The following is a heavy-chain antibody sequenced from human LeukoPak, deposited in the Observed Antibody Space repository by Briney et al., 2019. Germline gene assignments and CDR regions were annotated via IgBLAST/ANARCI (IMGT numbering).Heavy chain of an antibody. CDR1: GFTSSTYS. Sequence: PGGSLRLSCAASGFTSSTYSMNWARQAPGKGLEWVSSISSSSSYIYYADSMKGRFTISRDDAKNSLYLQMNSLRAEDTAVYYCASTSGSYYPYYFDYWGQGTLVTVSS. V-gene: IGHV3-21*01. CDR3: ASTSGSYYPYYFDY. CDR2: ISSSSSYI. J-gene: IGHJ4*02. D-gene: IGHD1-26*01.